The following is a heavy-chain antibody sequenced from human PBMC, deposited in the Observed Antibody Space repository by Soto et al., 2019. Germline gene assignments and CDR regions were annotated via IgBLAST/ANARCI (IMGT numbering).Heavy chain of an antibody. CDR2: IIPIFGTA. Sequence: GASVKVSCKASGGTFSSYAISWVRQAPGQGLEWMGGIIPIFGTANYAQKFQGRVTITADESTSTAYMELSSLRSEDTAVYYCARDLRYYDSSGYYDLDPWGQGTLVTVSS. CDR3: ARDLRYYDSSGYYDLDP. V-gene: IGHV1-69*13. CDR1: GGTFSSYA. J-gene: IGHJ5*02. D-gene: IGHD3-22*01.